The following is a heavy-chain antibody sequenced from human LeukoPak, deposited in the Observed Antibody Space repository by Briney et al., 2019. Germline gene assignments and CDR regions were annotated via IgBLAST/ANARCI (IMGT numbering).Heavy chain of an antibody. CDR1: GFTVSSNY. Sequence: GGSLRLSCAASGFTVSSNYMSWVRQAPGKGLEWVSAISGSGGSTYYADSVKGRFTISRDNSKNTLYLQMNSLRAEDTAVYYCAKGGGSSWTYYYYGMDVWGQGTTVTVSS. J-gene: IGHJ6*02. CDR3: AKGGGSSWTYYYYGMDV. D-gene: IGHD6-13*01. CDR2: ISGSGGST. V-gene: IGHV3-23*01.